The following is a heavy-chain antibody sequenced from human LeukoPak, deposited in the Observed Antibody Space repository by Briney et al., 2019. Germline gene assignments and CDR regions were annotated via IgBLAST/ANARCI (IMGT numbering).Heavy chain of an antibody. CDR1: GGSISSGDYY. D-gene: IGHD5-24*01. CDR3: AREERATIMGIGFDP. CDR2: IYYSGST. Sequence: SETLSLTCTVSGGSISSGDYYWSWIRQPPGKGLEWIGYIYYSGSTYYNPSLKSRVTISVDTSKNQFFLKLSSVTAADTAVYYCAREERATIMGIGFDPWGQGTLVTVSS. J-gene: IGHJ5*02. V-gene: IGHV4-30-4*08.